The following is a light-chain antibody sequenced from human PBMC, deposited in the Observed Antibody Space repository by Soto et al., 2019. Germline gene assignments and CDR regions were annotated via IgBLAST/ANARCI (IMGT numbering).Light chain of an antibody. J-gene: IGKJ2*01. V-gene: IGKV1-5*01. CDR2: DAS. CDR3: QQYNSYSYT. CDR1: QSISSW. Sequence: DIQMTQSPSTLSASVGDRVTITCRASQSISSWLAWYQQKPGKAPKHLSYDASSLESGVPSRFSGSGSGTEFTLTISSLQPDDFATYYCQQYNSYSYTFGQGTKREI.